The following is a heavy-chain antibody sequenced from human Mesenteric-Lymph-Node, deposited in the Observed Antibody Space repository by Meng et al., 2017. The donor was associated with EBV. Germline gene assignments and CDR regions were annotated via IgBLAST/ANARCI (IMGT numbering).Heavy chain of an antibody. D-gene: IGHD1-7*01. J-gene: IGHJ4*02. CDR1: GDSVSSNSAA. CDR3: ASSRPLAGNWNYHY. V-gene: IGHV6-1*01. Sequence: QVQLQQSGPGLVKPSQTLSLTCAISGDSVSSNSAAWNWIRQSPSRGLEWLGRTYYRSKWYNDYAVSVKSRITINPDTSKNQFSLQLNSVTPEDTVVYYCASSRPLAGNWNYHYWCQGTLVTVSS. CDR2: TYYRSKWYN.